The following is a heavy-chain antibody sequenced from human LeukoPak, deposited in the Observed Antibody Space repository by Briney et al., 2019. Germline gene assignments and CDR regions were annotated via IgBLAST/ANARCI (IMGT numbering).Heavy chain of an antibody. CDR3: AKALASYCSSGSCYLVY. J-gene: IGHJ4*02. CDR2: ISGSGGST. Sequence: GGSLRLSCAASGFIFSSNAMSWVRQAPGKGLEWVSAISGSGGSTYYADSVKGQFTISRDNSKNTLYLQMNSLRAEDMAVYYCAKALASYCSSGSCYLVYWGQGTLVTVSS. D-gene: IGHD2-15*01. V-gene: IGHV3-23*01. CDR1: GFIFSSNA.